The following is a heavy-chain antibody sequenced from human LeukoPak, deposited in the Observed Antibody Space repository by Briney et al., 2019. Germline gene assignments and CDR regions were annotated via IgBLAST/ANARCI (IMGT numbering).Heavy chain of an antibody. CDR2: IKTDGSET. J-gene: IGHJ4*02. Sequence: PGGPLRLSCAASGFTFGSYWMTWMRQTPGKGLEWVANIKTDGSETYYLDSVKGRFTVSRDNAKNSLFLQMNSLRAEDTAIYYCVRDYVWGTSESDYWGQGILVTVSS. CDR3: VRDYVWGTSESDY. V-gene: IGHV3-7*01. D-gene: IGHD3-16*01. CDR1: GFTFGSYW.